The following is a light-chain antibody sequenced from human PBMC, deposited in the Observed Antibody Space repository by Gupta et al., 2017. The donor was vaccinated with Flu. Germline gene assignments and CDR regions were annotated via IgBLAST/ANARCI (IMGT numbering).Light chain of an antibody. CDR2: EVS. Sequence: QSALTQPASVSGSPGQSITISCTGTSSDVGALNYVSWYQQHPGKAPKLMIYEVSNRPSGVSNRFSGSKSGNTASLTISGLQAEDESDYYCSSYTTISHVLFGGGTKLTVL. CDR3: SSYTTISHVL. J-gene: IGLJ2*01. V-gene: IGLV2-14*01. CDR1: SSDVGALNY.